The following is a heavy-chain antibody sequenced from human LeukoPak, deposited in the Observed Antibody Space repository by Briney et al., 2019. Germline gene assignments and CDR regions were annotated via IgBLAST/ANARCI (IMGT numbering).Heavy chain of an antibody. J-gene: IGHJ4*02. CDR2: ISYDGSNK. D-gene: IGHD1-7*01. CDR1: GFTFSSYG. CDR3: AKGTANWNYVFDY. V-gene: IGHV3-30*18. Sequence: GGSLRLFRAASGFTFSSYGMHWVRQAPGKGLEWVAVISYDGSNKYYADSVKGRFTISRDNSKNTLYLQMNSLRAEDTAVYYCAKGTANWNYVFDYWGQGTLVTVSS.